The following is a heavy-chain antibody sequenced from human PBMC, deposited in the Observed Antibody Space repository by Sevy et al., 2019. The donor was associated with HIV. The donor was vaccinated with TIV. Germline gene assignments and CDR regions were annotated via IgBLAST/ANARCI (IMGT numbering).Heavy chain of an antibody. V-gene: IGHV3-53*01. D-gene: IGHD2-15*01. Sequence: GGSLRLSCTASGFTVNTNYMSWVRQAPEKGLEWVSVIYSGGSTYYADSVKGRFTISRDNSKNTGYLQMNSLRAEDTAVYDCARFSGGSKGTAFDYWGQGTLVTVSS. CDR2: IYSGGST. J-gene: IGHJ4*02. CDR1: GFTVNTNY. CDR3: ARFSGGSKGTAFDY.